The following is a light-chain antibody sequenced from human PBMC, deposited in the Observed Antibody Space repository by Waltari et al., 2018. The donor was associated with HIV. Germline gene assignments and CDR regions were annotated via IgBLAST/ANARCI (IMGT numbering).Light chain of an antibody. Sequence: QSVLTQPPSVSAAPGQKVTISCFGSSSNIENNYVSWYQQLPGTAPKLLIYDNNKRPSGIPDRVSGSKSGTSATLGITGLQTGDEADYYCGTWDNSLSVTWVFGGGTKLTVL. J-gene: IGLJ3*02. CDR1: SSNIENNY. V-gene: IGLV1-51*01. CDR3: GTWDNSLSVTWV. CDR2: DNN.